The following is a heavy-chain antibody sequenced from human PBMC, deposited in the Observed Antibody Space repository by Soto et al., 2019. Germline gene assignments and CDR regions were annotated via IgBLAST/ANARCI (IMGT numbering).Heavy chain of an antibody. CDR1: GFTFSNYA. CDR3: ARDPDSSTTVTRMDY. D-gene: IGHD4-17*01. V-gene: IGHV3-48*02. J-gene: IGHJ4*02. Sequence: EVQLVESGGGLVQPGGSLRLSCAGSGFTFSNYAMNWVRQAPGKGLEWVSYISHKSSATYHADSVKGRFTISRDNAQNSLYLQMNSLTDEDTAIYYGARDPDSSTTVTRMDYWGRGTLVTVSS. CDR2: ISHKSSAT.